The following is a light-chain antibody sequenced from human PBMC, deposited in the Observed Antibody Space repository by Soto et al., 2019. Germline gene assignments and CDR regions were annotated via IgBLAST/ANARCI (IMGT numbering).Light chain of an antibody. V-gene: IGKV3-20*01. CDR3: QEYGDSYT. J-gene: IGKJ2*01. Sequence: EIVLTQSPGTLSLSPGERATLSCRASQSVGSGYVAWYQQRPGQAPRLLMDATSSRATGVPDRFRGSGSGTDFTLTISRLEPGDLAVYYWQEYGDSYTFGQGTKVELK. CDR2: ATS. CDR1: QSVGSGY.